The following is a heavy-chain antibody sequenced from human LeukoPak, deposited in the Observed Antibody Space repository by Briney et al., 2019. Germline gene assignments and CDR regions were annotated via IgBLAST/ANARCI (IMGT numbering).Heavy chain of an antibody. J-gene: IGHJ5*02. V-gene: IGHV3-21*01. D-gene: IGHD2-2*02. CDR3: AREPSLPAAITAPGAFDP. Sequence: KPGGSLRLSCAASGFTFSSYSMNWVSQAPGKGLEWVSSITSSSSYIYYADSVKGRFTISRDNAKNSLYLQMNSLRAEDTAIYYCAREPSLPAAITAPGAFDPWGQGTLVTVSS. CDR2: ITSSSSYI. CDR1: GFTFSSYS.